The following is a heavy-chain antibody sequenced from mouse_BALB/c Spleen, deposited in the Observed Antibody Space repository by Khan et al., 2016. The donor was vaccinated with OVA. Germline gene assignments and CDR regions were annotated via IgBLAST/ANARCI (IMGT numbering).Heavy chain of an antibody. Sequence: EVELVESGGDLVKPGGSLKLSCAASGFTFSSYSMSWVRQTPDKRLEWVATISSGGDYTYYPDNVKGRFTISRDNAKNTLYLQMSSLKSEDTAMYDCASHLTGAFAYWGQGTLGTVSA. J-gene: IGHJ3*01. CDR1: GFTFSSYS. CDR3: ASHLTGAFAY. V-gene: IGHV5-6*01. CDR2: ISSGGDYT. D-gene: IGHD4-1*01.